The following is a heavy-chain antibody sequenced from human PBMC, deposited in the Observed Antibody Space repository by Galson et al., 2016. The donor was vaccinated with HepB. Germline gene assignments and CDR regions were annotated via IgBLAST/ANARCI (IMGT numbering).Heavy chain of an antibody. D-gene: IGHD3-10*01. CDR2: IRRDGSQK. V-gene: IGHV3-7*01. CDR3: ALEKIYVGSLDV. J-gene: IGHJ6*02. Sequence: SLRLFCAASGFTFSSYWMSWVRQAPGKGLEWVASIRRDGSQKNYVDSVKGRFTISRDNAENSLYLQMNSLRAEDTAVYYCALEKIYVGSLDVWGQGTTVTVSS. CDR1: GFTFSSYW.